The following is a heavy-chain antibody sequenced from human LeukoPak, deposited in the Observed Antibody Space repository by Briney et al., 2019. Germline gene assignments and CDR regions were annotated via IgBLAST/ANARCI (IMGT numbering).Heavy chain of an antibody. CDR2: MSQDGIEI. CDR1: GFTFSNYW. J-gene: IGHJ3*01. D-gene: IGHD2-8*01. CDR3: ARGVYGFDV. Sequence: GGSLRLSCAASGFTFSNYWMDWVRQAPGKGLEWVAYMSQDGIEIYYLDSVKGRFIISRDNAKNSLYLQMHSLRAEDTAVYYCARGVYGFDVWGQGTLITVSS. V-gene: IGHV3-7*01.